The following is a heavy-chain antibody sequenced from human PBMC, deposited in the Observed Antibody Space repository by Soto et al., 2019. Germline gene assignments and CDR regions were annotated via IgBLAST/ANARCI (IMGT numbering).Heavy chain of an antibody. CDR3: VRDLNYKFFFDL. Sequence: EGQVVESGGDLVQPGDSLTISCAASGFTFSTYAMSWVRQAPGEGLEWVSGIHKTGTITFYADSVKGRFTISRDNSKNTLYLHMRSLRDGDTAVYYCVRDLNYKFFFDLWGQGTLVTVSS. J-gene: IGHJ4*02. CDR2: IHKTGTIT. V-gene: IGHV3-23*05. D-gene: IGHD3-10*01. CDR1: GFTFSTYA.